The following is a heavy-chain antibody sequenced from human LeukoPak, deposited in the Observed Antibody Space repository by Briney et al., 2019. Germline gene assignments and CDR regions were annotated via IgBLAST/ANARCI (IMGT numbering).Heavy chain of an antibody. CDR2: IFSSGNA. CDR3: ARWAHSVTYKSWFFDL. D-gene: IGHD5-24*01. Sequence: SETLSLTCSVPGGSLGTFYWSWIRQPAGKGLEWLGRIFSSGNANYNPSLKSRLTMSVDTSKNEFSLRLNSVTAADTAVYYCARWAHSVTYKSWFFDLWGSGTLVTVSS. V-gene: IGHV4-4*07. J-gene: IGHJ2*01. CDR1: GGSLGTFY.